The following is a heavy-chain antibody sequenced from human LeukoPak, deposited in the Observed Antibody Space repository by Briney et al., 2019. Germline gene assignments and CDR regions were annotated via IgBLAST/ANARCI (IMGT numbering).Heavy chain of an antibody. J-gene: IGHJ4*02. CDR2: IYYSGST. CDR1: GGSISSYY. Sequence: SETLSLTCTVSGGSISSYYWSWIRQPPGKELEWIGYIYYSGSTNYNPSLKSRVTISVDTSKNQFSLKLSSVTAADTAVYYCARGGPGNRGTSWGQGTLVTVSS. V-gene: IGHV4-59*01. CDR3: ARGGPGNRGTS. D-gene: IGHD3-10*01.